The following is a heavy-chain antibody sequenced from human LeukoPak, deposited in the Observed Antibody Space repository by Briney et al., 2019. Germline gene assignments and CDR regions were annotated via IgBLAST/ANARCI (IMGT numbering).Heavy chain of an antibody. CDR1: GGSISSYY. V-gene: IGHV4-59*01. CDR3: ARSSSASYHHAFGL. D-gene: IGHD3-3*01. Sequence: SETLSLTCTVSGGSISSYYWSWIRQSPGTGLEWIAFINDRGSTNYNPSLMSRVTISLDTSKSQVSLNMNSVTAADAAVYYCARSSSASYHHAFGLWGQGTLVAVSS. J-gene: IGHJ4*02. CDR2: INDRGST.